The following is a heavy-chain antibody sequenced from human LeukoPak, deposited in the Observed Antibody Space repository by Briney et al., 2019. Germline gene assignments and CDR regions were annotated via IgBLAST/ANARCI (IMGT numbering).Heavy chain of an antibody. Sequence: GGSLRLSCAASGFTFSTYGMHWVRQAPGKGLERVADIWYDGSNKYYEDSVKGRFTIPRDNSKNTLYLQMNSLRAEDTAVYYCARDPGVRWLVGFDYWGQGTLVTVSS. V-gene: IGHV3-33*01. D-gene: IGHD6-19*01. CDR1: GFTFSTYG. J-gene: IGHJ4*02. CDR3: ARDPGVRWLVGFDY. CDR2: IWYDGSNK.